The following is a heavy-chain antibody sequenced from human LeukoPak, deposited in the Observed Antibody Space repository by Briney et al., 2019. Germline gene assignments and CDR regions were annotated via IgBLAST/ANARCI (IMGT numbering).Heavy chain of an antibody. V-gene: IGHV1-24*01. CDR1: GYTLTELS. J-gene: IGHJ4*02. D-gene: IGHD3-10*01. CDR2: FDPEDGET. Sequence: GVSVKVSCKVSGYTLTELSMHWVRQAPGKGLEWMGGFDPEDGETIYAQKFQGRVTMTEDTSTDTAYMELSSLRSEDTAVYYCAIQAGELWEGYFDYWGQGTLVTVSS. CDR3: AIQAGELWEGYFDY.